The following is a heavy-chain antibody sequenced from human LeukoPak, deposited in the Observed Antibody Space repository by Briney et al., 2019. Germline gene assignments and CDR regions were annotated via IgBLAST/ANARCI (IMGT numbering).Heavy chain of an antibody. V-gene: IGHV4-39*01. D-gene: IGHD6-13*01. Sequence: PSGTLSLTCTVSGGSISGGKDFWGWIRQPPGKVLEWIGSIFYSGNNYDNPSLKSRVTISVDTSRNEYSLKVRSATVADTAVYYCARRGITYSGSFFEFWGQGALVTVSS. CDR1: GGSISGGKDF. CDR3: ARRGITYSGSFFEF. J-gene: IGHJ4*02. CDR2: IFYSGNN.